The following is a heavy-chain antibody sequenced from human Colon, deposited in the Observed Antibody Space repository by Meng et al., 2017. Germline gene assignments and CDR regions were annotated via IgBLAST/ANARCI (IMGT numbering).Heavy chain of an antibody. V-gene: IGHV1-3*04. CDR1: GYNFISTS. CDR3: ARAGPFYDSLGYVYYYDF. J-gene: IGHJ4*02. D-gene: IGHD3-22*01. Sequence: QAQLVQSGAEVREPGASVKVSCKAAGYNFISTSMSWVRQAPGQGLEWMGWINTGNGNTKLSQTFQDRVIITRDASANTVFLEVSSLRSEDTAVYYCARAGPFYDSLGYVYYYDFWGQGTLVTVSS. CDR2: INTGNGNT.